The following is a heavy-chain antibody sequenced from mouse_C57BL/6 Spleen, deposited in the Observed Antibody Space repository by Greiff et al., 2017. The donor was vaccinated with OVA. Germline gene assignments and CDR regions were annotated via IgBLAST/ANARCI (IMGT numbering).Heavy chain of an antibody. V-gene: IGHV5-17*01. D-gene: IGHD1-1*01. CDR1: GFTFSDYG. CDR3: ARQGTTVVASDV. Sequence: EVKLMESGGGLVKPGGSLKLSCAASGFTFSDYGMHWVRQAPEKGLEWVAYISSGSSTIYYADTVKGRFTISRDNAKNTLFLQMTSLRSEDTAMYYCARQGTTVVASDVWGTGTTVTVSS. CDR2: ISSGSSTI. J-gene: IGHJ1*03.